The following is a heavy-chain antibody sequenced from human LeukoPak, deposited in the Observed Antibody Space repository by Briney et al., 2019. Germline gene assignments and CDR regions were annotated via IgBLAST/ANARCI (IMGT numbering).Heavy chain of an antibody. CDR2: ISSSSSTI. D-gene: IGHD3-22*01. J-gene: IGHJ4*02. CDR1: GFSFSSYS. V-gene: IGHV3-48*02. CDR3: ARLCRNYYDSSSLDY. Sequence: GGSLRLSCAASGFSFSSYSMNWVRQAPGKGLEWVSYISSSSSTIYYADSVKGRFTISRDNAKNSLYLQLNSLRDEDTAVYYCARLCRNYYDSSSLDYRGQGTLVTVSS.